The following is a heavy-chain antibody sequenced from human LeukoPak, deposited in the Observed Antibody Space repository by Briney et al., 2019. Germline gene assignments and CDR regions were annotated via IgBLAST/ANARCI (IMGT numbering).Heavy chain of an antibody. CDR2: IYHSGST. J-gene: IGHJ4*02. D-gene: IGHD2/OR15-2a*01. CDR1: GYSISSGYY. V-gene: IGHV4-38-2*02. Sequence: SETLSLTCTVSGYSISSGYYWGWIRPPPGKGLEWIGSIYHSGSTYYNPSLKSRVTISVDTSKNQFSLKLSSVTAADTAVYYCALHSMSDLDYWGQGTLVTVSS. CDR3: ALHSMSDLDY.